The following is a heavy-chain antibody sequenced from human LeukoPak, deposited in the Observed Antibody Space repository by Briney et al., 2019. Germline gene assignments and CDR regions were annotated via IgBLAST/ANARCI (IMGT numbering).Heavy chain of an antibody. CDR2: INHSGST. J-gene: IGHJ4*02. D-gene: IGHD3-3*01. Sequence: PSETLSLTCAVYGGSFSGYYWSWIRQPPGKGLEWIGEINHSGSTNYNPSLKSRVTISVDMSKNQFSLKLSSVTAADTAVYYCARGRRTIFGVVIGFDFDYWGQGTLVTVSS. V-gene: IGHV4-34*01. CDR1: GGSFSGYY. CDR3: ARGRRTIFGVVIGFDFDY.